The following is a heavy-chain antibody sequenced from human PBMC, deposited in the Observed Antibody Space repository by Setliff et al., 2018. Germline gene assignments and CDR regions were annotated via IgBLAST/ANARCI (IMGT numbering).Heavy chain of an antibody. D-gene: IGHD3-22*01. CDR1: SGSFSGYY. CDR3: ARGHPPSDSSGYYYAY. J-gene: IGHJ4*02. Sequence: PSETLSLTCAVYSGSFSGYYWSWIRQPPGKGLEWIGEINHSGNINYNPSLKSRVTISVDTSKNQISLKLSSVTAADTAVYYCARGHPPSDSSGYYYAYWGQGTLVTVSS. CDR2: INHSGNI. V-gene: IGHV4-34*01.